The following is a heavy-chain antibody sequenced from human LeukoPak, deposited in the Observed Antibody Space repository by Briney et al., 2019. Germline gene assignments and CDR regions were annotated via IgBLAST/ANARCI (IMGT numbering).Heavy chain of an antibody. V-gene: IGHV3-23*01. CDR2: ISGSGGST. D-gene: IGHD3-22*01. CDR1: RFTFRSYA. CDR3: AKSPTYYYDSSGYYFDY. J-gene: IGHJ4*02. Sequence: PGGSLRLSCAASRFTFRSYAMSWVRQAPGKGLEWVSAISGSGGSTYYADSVKGRFTISRDNSKNTLYLQMNSLRAEDTAVYYCAKSPTYYYDSSGYYFDYWGQGTLVTVSS.